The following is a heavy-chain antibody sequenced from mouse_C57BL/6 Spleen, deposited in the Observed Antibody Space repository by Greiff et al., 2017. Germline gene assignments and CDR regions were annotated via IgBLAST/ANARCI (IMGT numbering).Heavy chain of an antibody. CDR3: AREVGYCNFGGFAY. CDR2: IDPSDSET. V-gene: IGHV1-52*01. CDR1: GYTFTSYW. J-gene: IGHJ3*01. Sequence: QVQLQQPGAELVRPGSSVKLSCKASGYTFTSYWMHWVKQRPIQGLEWIGNIDPSDSETHYNQKFKDKATLTVDKSSSTAYMQLSSLTSEDSAVYYCAREVGYCNFGGFAYWGQGTLVTVSA. D-gene: IGHD2-10*02.